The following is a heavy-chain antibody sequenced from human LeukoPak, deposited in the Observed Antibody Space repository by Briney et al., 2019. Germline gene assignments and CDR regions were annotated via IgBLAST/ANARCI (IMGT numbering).Heavy chain of an antibody. D-gene: IGHD1-26*01. J-gene: IGHJ3*02. CDR1: GFTVSSNY. Sequence: PGGSLRLSCAASGFTVSSNYMSWVRQAPGKGLERVSIIYSGGSTFYADSVKGRFTISRDNSKNTLYLQMNGLRAEDTAVYYCARGGSYLSAFDIWGQGTMVTVSS. CDR2: IYSGGST. CDR3: ARGGSYLSAFDI. V-gene: IGHV3-53*01.